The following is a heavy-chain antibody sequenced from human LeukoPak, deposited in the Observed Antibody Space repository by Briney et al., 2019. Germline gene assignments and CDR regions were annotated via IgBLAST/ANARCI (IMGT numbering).Heavy chain of an antibody. CDR2: IHTSGST. Sequence: SATLSLTCFVSGGTITPYHWSWLRQPAGKGLEWIGQIHTSGSTNYNPSLKSRVAMSIDTSKNQFSLELSSVTAADTSVYYCAGRAQTTGWSFDYWGQGALVTVSS. CDR1: GGTITPYH. CDR3: AGRAQTTGWSFDY. J-gene: IGHJ4*02. V-gene: IGHV4-4*07. D-gene: IGHD6-19*01.